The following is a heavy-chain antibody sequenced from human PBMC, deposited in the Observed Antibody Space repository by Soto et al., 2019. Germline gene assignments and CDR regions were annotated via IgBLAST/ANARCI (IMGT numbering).Heavy chain of an antibody. CDR2: IHRASTYI. Sequence: EVQLVESGGGLVKPGGSLRLSCATSGFTFSSFDMDWVRQAPGKGLEWVSSIHRASTYIYYADSVRGRFTISRDNAKSSLYLQMNSLTVEDTAVYYCARRAVTTYHFLDYWGQGALVTVSS. V-gene: IGHV3-21*06. CDR3: ARRAVTTYHFLDY. J-gene: IGHJ4*02. D-gene: IGHD4-17*01. CDR1: GFTFSSFD.